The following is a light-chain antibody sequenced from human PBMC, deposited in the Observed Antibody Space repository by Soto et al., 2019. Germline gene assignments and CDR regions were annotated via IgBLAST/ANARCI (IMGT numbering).Light chain of an antibody. CDR3: FSHRSGDSHV. CDR2: GVT. V-gene: IGLV2-14*01. CDR1: SSDIGAYNY. Sequence: QSALTQPAYVSGSPGQSITISCTGTSSDIGAYNYVSWYQQYPGKAPKLMIYGVTNRPSGVSNRFSGSKTGNTASLTISGLQAEDEADYYCFSHRSGDSHVFGTGTKVTVL. J-gene: IGLJ1*01.